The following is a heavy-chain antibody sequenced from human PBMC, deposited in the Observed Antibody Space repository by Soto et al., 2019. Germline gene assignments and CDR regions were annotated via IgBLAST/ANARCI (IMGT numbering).Heavy chain of an antibody. CDR2: IYTSGST. Sequence: EPLSLTWTVSGGSMSSYYCGWIRQPAGKGLEWIGRIYTSGSTNYNPSLKSRVTMSVDTSKNQFSLKLSSVTAADTAVYYCASAASFGVVKGWFDPWGQGTLVTVSS. J-gene: IGHJ5*02. V-gene: IGHV4-4*07. CDR3: ASAASFGVVKGWFDP. CDR1: GGSMSSYY. D-gene: IGHD3-3*01.